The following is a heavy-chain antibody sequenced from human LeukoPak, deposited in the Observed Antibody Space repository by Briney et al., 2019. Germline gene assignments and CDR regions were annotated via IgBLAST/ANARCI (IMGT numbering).Heavy chain of an antibody. CDR3: ARDRGVTGDFDY. CDR2: INPSGGST. CDR1: GYTFTSYY. D-gene: IGHD1-20*01. V-gene: IGHV1-46*01. Sequence: EASVKVSRTASGYTFTSYYMHWVRQAPGQGLEWMGIINPSGGSTSYAQKFQGRVTTTRDASTSTVYMELSSLRSEDTAVYYCARDRGVTGDFDYWRQGTLVTVSS. J-gene: IGHJ4*02.